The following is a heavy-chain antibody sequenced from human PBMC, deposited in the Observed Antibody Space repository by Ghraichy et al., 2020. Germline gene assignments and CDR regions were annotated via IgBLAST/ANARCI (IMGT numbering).Heavy chain of an antibody. CDR3: ARVRNDYSTKHAFDI. V-gene: IGHV3-7*03. Sequence: GGSLRLSCAASGFTFSSYWMSWVRQAPGKGLEWVANIKQDGSEKYYVDSVKGRFTISRDNAKNSLYLQMNSLRAEDTAVYYCARVRNDYSTKHAFDIWGQGTMVTVSS. D-gene: IGHD4-11*01. J-gene: IGHJ3*02. CDR2: IKQDGSEK. CDR1: GFTFSSYW.